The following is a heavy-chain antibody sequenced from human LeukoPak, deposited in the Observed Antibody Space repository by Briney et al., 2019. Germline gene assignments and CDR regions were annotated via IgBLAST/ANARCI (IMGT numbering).Heavy chain of an antibody. J-gene: IGHJ6*03. D-gene: IGHD3-22*01. V-gene: IGHV4-39*07. CDR3: AREKYYDSSGYWETSRDYYYMDV. Sequence: PSETLSLTCTVSGGSISSSSYYWGWIRQPPGKGLEWIGSIYYSGSTYYNPSLKSRVTISVDTSKNQFSLKLSSVTAADTAVYYCAREKYYDSSGYWETSRDYYYMDVWGKGTTVTVSS. CDR2: IYYSGST. CDR1: GGSISSSSYY.